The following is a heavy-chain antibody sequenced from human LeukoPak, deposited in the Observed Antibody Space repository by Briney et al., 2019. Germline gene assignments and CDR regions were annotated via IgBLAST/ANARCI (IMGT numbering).Heavy chain of an antibody. CDR1: GFTFSSYA. V-gene: IGHV3-23*01. D-gene: IGHD3-16*02. J-gene: IGHJ4*02. Sequence: GGSLRLSCAASGFTFSSYAMTWVRQGPGKGLEWVSAISASGGSTYYADSVKGRFTILRDNSKNALYLQMNSLRAEDTAVYYCAGGGDYVWGSYRGDYWGQGTLVTVSS. CDR2: ISASGGST. CDR3: AGGGDYVWGSYRGDY.